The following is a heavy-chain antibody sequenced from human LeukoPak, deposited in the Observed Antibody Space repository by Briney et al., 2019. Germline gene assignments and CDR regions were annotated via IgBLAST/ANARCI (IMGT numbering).Heavy chain of an antibody. CDR3: ARDPGSRAFDY. J-gene: IGHJ4*02. V-gene: IGHV3-7*01. CDR1: GFTFTNYW. D-gene: IGHD5-24*01. Sequence: PGGSLTLSCAASGFTFTNYWMTWVRQAPGKGLEFVANINQDESVKNYVDSVKGRFTISRDNAENSLHLQMNSLRVEDTAVYYCARDPGSRAFDYWGQGTLVTVSS. CDR2: INQDESVK.